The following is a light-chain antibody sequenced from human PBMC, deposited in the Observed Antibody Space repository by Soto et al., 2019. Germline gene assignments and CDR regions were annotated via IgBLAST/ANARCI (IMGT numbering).Light chain of an antibody. CDR3: SSYTSSSTRV. J-gene: IGLJ1*01. CDR2: DVS. CDR1: SSDVGAYNY. Sequence: QSVLTQPASVSGSPGQSITISCTGTSSDVGAYNYVSWYQQHPGKVPKLMIYDVSNRPSGVSNRFSGSKSGNTASLTISGLQAEDEADYYCSSYTSSSTRVFGTGTKVTV. V-gene: IGLV2-14*01.